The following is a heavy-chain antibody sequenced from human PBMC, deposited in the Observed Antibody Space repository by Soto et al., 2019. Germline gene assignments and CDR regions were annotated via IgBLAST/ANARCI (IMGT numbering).Heavy chain of an antibody. Sequence: QVQLVESGGGVVQPGRSLRLSCAASGFTFSSYGMHWVRQAPGKGLEWVAVISYDGSNKYYADSVKGRLTISRDNSKNTMYLQMNSMRGEDTAVYYCAKDNGSGSDWPRVGDASDIWGQGTMVTVSS. J-gene: IGHJ3*02. CDR1: GFTFSSYG. D-gene: IGHD5-12*01. V-gene: IGHV3-30*18. CDR2: ISYDGSNK. CDR3: AKDNGSGSDWPRVGDASDI.